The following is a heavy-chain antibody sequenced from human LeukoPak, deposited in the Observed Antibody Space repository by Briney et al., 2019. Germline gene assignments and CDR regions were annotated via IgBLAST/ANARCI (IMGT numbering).Heavy chain of an antibody. D-gene: IGHD2-15*01. V-gene: IGHV3-23*01. Sequence: GESFRLSCAASGFTFRNFAMSWVRQAPGKGLEWVSGLSSGGTKTFYAPSVKGRFTISRDDSNSTVLLQMSSLRVEDTAIYYCAKDIEHFDSWGQGTLVIVSS. CDR1: GFTFRNFA. J-gene: IGHJ4*02. CDR3: AKDIEHFDS. CDR2: LSSGGTKT.